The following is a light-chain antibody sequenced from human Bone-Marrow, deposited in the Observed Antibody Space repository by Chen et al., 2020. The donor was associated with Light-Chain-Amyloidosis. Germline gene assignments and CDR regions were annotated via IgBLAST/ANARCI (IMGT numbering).Light chain of an antibody. CDR2: RAA. Sequence: VLTQSPGTLSLSPGERATLSCRASQSVDRDYLAWYQLKPGQAPGLLIYRAATRSTGIPDRFSGTGSGTDFTLTISSLEPEDFGVYFCQQYGASPLTFGGGTKVEI. J-gene: IGKJ4*01. CDR1: QSVDRDY. V-gene: IGKV3-20*01. CDR3: QQYGASPLT.